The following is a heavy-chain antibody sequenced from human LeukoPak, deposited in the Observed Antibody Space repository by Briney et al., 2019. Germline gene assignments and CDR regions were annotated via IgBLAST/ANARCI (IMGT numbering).Heavy chain of an antibody. J-gene: IGHJ6*04. CDR1: GYTFTSYD. CDR2: MNPNRGNT. Sequence: ASVRVSCKASGYTFTSYDINWVRQATGQGGGWMGWMNPNRGNTGYAQKFQVRVTITRNHSISIAYMELSSLRSEDTAVYYCARGPSAIVVVPAAMPGDRMDVWGKGTTVTVSS. CDR3: ARGPSAIVVVPAAMPGDRMDV. V-gene: IGHV1-8*01. D-gene: IGHD2-2*01.